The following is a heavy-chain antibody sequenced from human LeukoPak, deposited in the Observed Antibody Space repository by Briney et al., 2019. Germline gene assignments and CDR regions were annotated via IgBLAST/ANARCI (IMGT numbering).Heavy chain of an antibody. CDR3: AKFGDILTGYPYYFDY. V-gene: IGHV3-23*01. CDR1: GFTFSSYG. Sequence: GGTLRLSCAASGFTFSSYGMSWVRQAPGKGLEWVSGISGSGGSTYYADSVKGRFTISRDNSKNTLYLRMNSLRAEDTAVYYCAKFGDILTGYPYYFDYWGQGTLVTVSS. J-gene: IGHJ4*02. CDR2: ISGSGGST. D-gene: IGHD3-9*01.